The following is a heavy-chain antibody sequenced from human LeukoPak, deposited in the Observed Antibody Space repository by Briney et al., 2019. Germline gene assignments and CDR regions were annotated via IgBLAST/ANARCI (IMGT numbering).Heavy chain of an antibody. J-gene: IGHJ4*02. CDR2: IYYSGST. CDR1: GGSISSGDYY. CDR3: ARDGKYGDNPSAY. V-gene: IGHV4-30-4*01. D-gene: IGHD5-24*01. Sequence: SETLSLTCTVSGGSISSGDYYWSWIRQPPGKGLEWIGYIYYSGSTYYNPSLKSRVTISVDTSNNQFSLKLSSVTAADTAVYYCARDGKYGDNPSAYWGQGTLVTVSA.